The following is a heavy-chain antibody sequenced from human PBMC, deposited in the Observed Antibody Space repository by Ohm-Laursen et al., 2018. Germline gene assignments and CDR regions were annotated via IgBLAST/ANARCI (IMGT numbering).Heavy chain of an antibody. J-gene: IGHJ3*02. CDR1: GFTFSSYG. D-gene: IGHD1-26*01. V-gene: IGHV3-13*01. CDR3: ARGIVGAKATAFDI. CDR2: IGTAGDT. Sequence: SLRLSCSASGFTFSSYGMHWVRQATGKGLEWVSAIGTAGDTYYPGSVKGRFTISRENAKNSLYLQMNSLRAGDTAVYYCARGIVGAKATAFDIWGQGTMVTVSS.